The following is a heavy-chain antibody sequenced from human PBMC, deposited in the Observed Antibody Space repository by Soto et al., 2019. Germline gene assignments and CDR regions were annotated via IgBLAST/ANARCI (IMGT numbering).Heavy chain of an antibody. CDR2: INHSGST. Sequence: PSETLSLTCAVYGGSFSGYHWSWIRQPPGKGLEWIGEINHSGSTNYNPSLKSRVTISVDTSKNQFSLKLSSVTAADTAVYYCAVGVLWFGELFTYYYGMDVWGQGTTVTVSS. J-gene: IGHJ6*02. V-gene: IGHV4-34*01. CDR3: AVGVLWFGELFTYYYGMDV. CDR1: GGSFSGYH. D-gene: IGHD3-10*01.